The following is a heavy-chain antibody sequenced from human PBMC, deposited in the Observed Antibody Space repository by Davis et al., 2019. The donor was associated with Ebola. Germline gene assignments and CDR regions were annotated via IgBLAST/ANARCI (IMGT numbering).Heavy chain of an antibody. J-gene: IGHJ4*02. Sequence: PGGSLRLSCAVSGFPFTSNTMNWVRQAPGKGLEWVSSISSTGNYLYYADSVKGRFLISRDNAKNSLYLQMNSLRAEDTAVYYCATSESFYDYHAYLDYWGQGALVTVSS. D-gene: IGHD5-12*01. CDR2: ISSTGNYL. CDR1: GFPFTSNT. CDR3: ATSESFYDYHAYLDY. V-gene: IGHV3-21*01.